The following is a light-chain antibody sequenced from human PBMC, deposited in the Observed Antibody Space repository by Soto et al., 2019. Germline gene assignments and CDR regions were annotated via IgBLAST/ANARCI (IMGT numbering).Light chain of an antibody. CDR1: SS. CDR3: DSKTPNLTHV. Sequence: QSALTQPASVSGSPGQSITISCTGASSVSWYQQHPGKAPKLLIYDVDNRPSGVSGRFSGSRSGNTASLTISDLRAEDEADYYCDSKTPNLTHVFGGGTKVTVL. J-gene: IGLJ2*01. V-gene: IGLV2-14*01. CDR2: DVD.